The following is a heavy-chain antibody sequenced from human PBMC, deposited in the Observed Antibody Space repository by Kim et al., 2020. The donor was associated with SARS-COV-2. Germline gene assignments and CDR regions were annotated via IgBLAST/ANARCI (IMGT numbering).Heavy chain of an antibody. D-gene: IGHD1-26*01. V-gene: IGHV4-34*01. J-gene: IGHJ4*02. Sequence: KSRVTISVDTSKNQFSLKLSSVTAADTAVYYCARTGGPPSGSYYVGIWDYWGQGTLVTVSS. CDR3: ARTGGPPSGSYYVGIWDY.